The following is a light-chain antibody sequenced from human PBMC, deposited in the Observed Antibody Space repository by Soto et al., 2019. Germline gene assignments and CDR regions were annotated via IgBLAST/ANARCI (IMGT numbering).Light chain of an antibody. CDR1: QSVGSS. Sequence: EIVLTKSPATLSLSPGESATLSCRASQSVGSSLAWYQQKPGQAPRLLIYHTSNRATGIPARFSGSGSGTDFALTISSLAPEDFAVYYCQQRSNWPPVTFGPGTKVGIK. V-gene: IGKV3-11*01. J-gene: IGKJ3*01. CDR3: QQRSNWPPVT. CDR2: HTS.